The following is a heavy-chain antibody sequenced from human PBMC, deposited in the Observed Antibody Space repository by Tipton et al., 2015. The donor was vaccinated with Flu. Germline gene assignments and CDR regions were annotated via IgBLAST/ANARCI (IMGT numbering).Heavy chain of an antibody. D-gene: IGHD4-11*01. CDR2: MFYSGST. V-gene: IGHV4-59*08. CDR3: ARRDYSNYVSDPKNWFDP. Sequence: TLSLTCSVSGGSIRNTYWSWIRQPPGKGLEWIGYMFYSGSTNYNPSLRSRVTMSVDSSKNQFSLRLSSVTAADTAVYYCARRDYSNYVSDPKNWFDPWGQGTLVTVSS. CDR1: GGSIRNTY. J-gene: IGHJ5*02.